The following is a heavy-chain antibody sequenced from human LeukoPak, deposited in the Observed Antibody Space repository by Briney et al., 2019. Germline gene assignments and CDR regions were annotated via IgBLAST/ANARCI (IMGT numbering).Heavy chain of an antibody. V-gene: IGHV3-48*03. Sequence: PGGSLRLSCAASGFTFSSYEMNWVRQAPGKGLEWVSYISSSGSTIYYADSVKGRFTISRDNAKNSLYLQMNSLRAGDTAVYYCARASAGMDVWGQGTTVTVSS. CDR1: GFTFSSYE. CDR2: ISSSGSTI. CDR3: ARASAGMDV. J-gene: IGHJ6*02.